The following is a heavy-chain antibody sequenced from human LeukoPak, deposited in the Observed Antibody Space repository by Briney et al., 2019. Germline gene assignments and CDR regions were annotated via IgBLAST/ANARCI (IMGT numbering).Heavy chain of an antibody. CDR2: ISTYTGIT. Sequence: VASVKVSCKASGYTFTDYHINWVRQAPGQGLEWMGWISTYTGITNYAQELQGRVTMTTDTSATTAYLEVTSLRCDDTAVYYCARDGVGGTHIDHWGQGTLVTVSS. CDR3: ARDGVGGTHIDH. V-gene: IGHV1-18*01. CDR1: GYTFTDYH. D-gene: IGHD1-26*01. J-gene: IGHJ4*02.